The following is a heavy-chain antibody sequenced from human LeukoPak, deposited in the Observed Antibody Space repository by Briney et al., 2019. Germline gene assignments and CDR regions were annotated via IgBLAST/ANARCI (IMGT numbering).Heavy chain of an antibody. CDR1: GFTFSSYA. J-gene: IGHJ4*02. Sequence: GGSLRLSCAASGFTFSSYAMHWVRQAPGKGLEWVAVISYDGSNKCYADSVKGRFTISRDNSENTLYLQMNSLRAEDTAVYYCAAAGSSYFDYWGQGTLVTVSS. D-gene: IGHD3-10*01. CDR3: AAAGSSYFDY. V-gene: IGHV3-30-3*01. CDR2: ISYDGSNK.